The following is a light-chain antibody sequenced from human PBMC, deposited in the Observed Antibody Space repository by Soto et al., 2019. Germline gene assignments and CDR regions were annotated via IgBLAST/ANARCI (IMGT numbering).Light chain of an antibody. CDR1: ITDIGAYNY. CDR2: GVS. V-gene: IGLV2-14*01. Sequence: SALTRPASVSGAPGQSITISSTGTITDIGAYNYVSWYQQHPGKAPKLLIYGVSSRPSGVSNRFSGSKSGNAAYLTISGLQADDEAEYYCSSYPSSITPYVFGTGTKVTVL. CDR3: SSYPSSITPYV. J-gene: IGLJ1*01.